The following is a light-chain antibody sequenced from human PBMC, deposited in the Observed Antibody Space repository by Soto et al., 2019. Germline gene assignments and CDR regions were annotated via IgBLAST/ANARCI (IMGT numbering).Light chain of an antibody. CDR1: QNVLSN. CDR3: QQYNNWPIT. J-gene: IGKJ5*01. V-gene: IGKV3-15*01. Sequence: EVVMTQAPATLSVSPGERATLSGRASQNVLSNLAWYQQKPGQAPRLLIYGASTRATGLPARFSGSGSGTQFTLTISSLQSEDFAVYYCQQYNNWPITFGQGTRLEIK. CDR2: GAS.